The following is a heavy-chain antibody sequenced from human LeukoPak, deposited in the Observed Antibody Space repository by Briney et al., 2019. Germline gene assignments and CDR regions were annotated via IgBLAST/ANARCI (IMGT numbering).Heavy chain of an antibody. V-gene: IGHV4-34*01. CDR3: ARALTPLDIVVVPAASPGGMDV. D-gene: IGHD2-2*01. CDR2: INHSGST. J-gene: IGHJ6*02. CDR1: GGSFGGYY. Sequence: SETLSLTCAVYGGSFGGYYWSWIRQPPGKGLEWIGEINHSGSTNYNPSLKSRVTISVDTSKNQSSLKLSSVTAADTAVYYCARALTPLDIVVVPAASPGGMDVWGQGTTVTVSS.